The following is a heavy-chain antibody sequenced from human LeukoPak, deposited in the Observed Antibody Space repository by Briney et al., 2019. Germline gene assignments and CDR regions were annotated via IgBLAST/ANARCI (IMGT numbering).Heavy chain of an antibody. D-gene: IGHD5/OR15-5a*01. Sequence: PGGSLRLSCPASGFTFSDYSMSWVRQAPGKGLAWVSSVSSSSDYIYYADSVKGRFTISRDNARNSLYLQMNSLRAEDTAVYYCARSRSVSDYKGMDVWGQGTTVTVSS. CDR2: VSSSSDYI. J-gene: IGHJ6*02. CDR1: GFTFSDYS. V-gene: IGHV3-21*01. CDR3: ARSRSVSDYKGMDV.